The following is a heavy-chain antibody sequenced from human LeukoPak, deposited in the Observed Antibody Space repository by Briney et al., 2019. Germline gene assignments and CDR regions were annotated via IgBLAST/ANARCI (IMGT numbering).Heavy chain of an antibody. V-gene: IGHV6-1*01. D-gene: IGHD3-3*01. CDR2: TYYRSKWYN. CDR1: GDSVSSNSAA. J-gene: IGHJ6*02. CDR3: ARVDLKYYYGMDV. Sequence: SQTLSLTCALLGDSVSSNSAAWNWLRQSPSRGLEWLGRTYYRSKWYNDYAVSVKSRITINPDTSKNQFSLQLNSVTPEDTAVYYCARVDLKYYYGMDVWGQGTTVTVSS.